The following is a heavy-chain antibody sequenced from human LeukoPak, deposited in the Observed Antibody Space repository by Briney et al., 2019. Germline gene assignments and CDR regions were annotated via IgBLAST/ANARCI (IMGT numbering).Heavy chain of an antibody. CDR1: GGSFSGYY. D-gene: IGHD3-16*01. CDR3: ARGRGKPLDY. Sequence: PSETLPLTCAVYGGSFSGYYWSWIRQPPGKGLEWIGEINHSGSTNYNPSLKSRVTISVDSSKNQFSLKLSSVTAADTAVYYCARGRGKPLDYWGQGTLVTVSS. CDR2: INHSGST. V-gene: IGHV4-34*01. J-gene: IGHJ4*02.